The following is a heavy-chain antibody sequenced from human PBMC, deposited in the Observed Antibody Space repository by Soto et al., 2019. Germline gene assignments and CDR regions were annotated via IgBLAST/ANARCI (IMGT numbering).Heavy chain of an antibody. D-gene: IGHD7-27*01. J-gene: IGHJ4*02. CDR3: ARGPSGDKVDY. Sequence: SETLSLTCTVSGDSISGSPYFWGWIRQPPGKRLEWIGSVFYDGYTLYTPSLRSRVTISVDTSKNQFSLKLSSVSAADTAVYYCARGPSGDKVDYWGQGTLVTVSS. CDR1: GDSISGSPYF. V-gene: IGHV4-39*01. CDR2: VFYDGYT.